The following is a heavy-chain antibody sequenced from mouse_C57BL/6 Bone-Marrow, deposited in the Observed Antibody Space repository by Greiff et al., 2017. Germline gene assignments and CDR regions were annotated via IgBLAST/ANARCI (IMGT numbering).Heavy chain of an antibody. CDR3: ARWELTGDY. CDR2: IYPRSGNT. J-gene: IGHJ2*01. Sequence: VHLVESGAELARPGASVKLSCKASGYTFTSYGISWVKQRTGQGLEWIGEIYPRSGNTYYNEKFKGKATLTADKSSSTAYMELRSLTSEDSAVYFCARWELTGDYWGQGTTLTVSS. V-gene: IGHV1-81*01. D-gene: IGHD4-1*01. CDR1: GYTFTSYG.